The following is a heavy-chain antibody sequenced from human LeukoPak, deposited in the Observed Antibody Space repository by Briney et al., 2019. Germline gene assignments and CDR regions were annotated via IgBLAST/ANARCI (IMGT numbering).Heavy chain of an antibody. CDR1: GGSISGCY. CDR3: ARSQPFTTYDY. V-gene: IGHV4-59*01. Sequence: SETLSLTCTVSGGSISGCYWSWIRQPPGKGLEWIGYIYYSGSTNYSPSLKSRVTISVDPSKNQFSLKLSSVTAADTAVYYCARSQPFTTYDYWGQGTLVTVSS. J-gene: IGHJ4*02. D-gene: IGHD3-3*01. CDR2: IYYSGST.